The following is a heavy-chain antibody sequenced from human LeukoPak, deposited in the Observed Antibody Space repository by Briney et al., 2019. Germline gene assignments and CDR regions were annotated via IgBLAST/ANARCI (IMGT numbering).Heavy chain of an antibody. CDR3: ARRVGTAPYDC. J-gene: IGHJ4*02. Sequence: AAVQDSLQGSLYTLSGYFLHSVGPAPGQGVEWVGWVHPNSGGTNNPQKLHGRATLHGDTPLSTPYMELNRLTNDGTAVYYLARRVGTAPYDCWGQGSLVTVSS. CDR1: LYTLSGYF. CDR2: VHPNSGGT. D-gene: IGHD2-8*02. V-gene: IGHV1-2*02.